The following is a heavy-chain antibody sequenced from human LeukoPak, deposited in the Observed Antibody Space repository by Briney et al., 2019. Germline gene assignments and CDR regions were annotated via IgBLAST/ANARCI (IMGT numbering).Heavy chain of an antibody. CDR2: IKQDGSEK. CDR1: GFTFSTYW. V-gene: IGHV3-7*01. Sequence: GGSLRLSCAASGFTFSTYWMSWARQAPGKRPEWVAYIKQDGSEKDYLDSVKGRFTISRDNAKNSLYLQMNSLRGEDTAVYYCARQGGAFDIWGQGKLVNVSS. D-gene: IGHD3-16*01. CDR3: ARQGGAFDI. J-gene: IGHJ3*02.